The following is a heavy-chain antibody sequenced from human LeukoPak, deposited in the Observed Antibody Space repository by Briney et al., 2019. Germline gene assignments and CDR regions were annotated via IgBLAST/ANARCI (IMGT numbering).Heavy chain of an antibody. V-gene: IGHV3-23*01. CDR1: GFTFSSYA. Sequence: PGGSLRLSCAASGFTFSSYAMSWVRRAPGKGLEWVSAIRGGAGSTYYADSVKGRFAISRDNSKNTLYLQMNSLRAEDTAVYYCAKFRGSSIYFYYFDYWGQGTLVTVSS. CDR2: IRGGAGST. J-gene: IGHJ4*02. CDR3: AKFRGSSIYFYYFDY. D-gene: IGHD3-10*01.